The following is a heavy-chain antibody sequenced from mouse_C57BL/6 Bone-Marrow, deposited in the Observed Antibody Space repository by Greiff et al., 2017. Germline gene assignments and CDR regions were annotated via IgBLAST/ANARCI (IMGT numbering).Heavy chain of an antibody. J-gene: IGHJ3*01. D-gene: IGHD2-3*01. CDR2: ISDGGSYT. CDR1: GFTFSSYA. CDR3: ARVMGPWFAY. Sequence: EVTLLEPGGGLVKPGGSLKLSCAASGFTFSSYAMPWVRQTPEKRLEWVATISDGGSYTYYPENVKGRFTFSRDNATNNLYLQMSHLTSEDAVMYCGARVMGPWFAYWGQGTLVTVSA. V-gene: IGHV5-4*03.